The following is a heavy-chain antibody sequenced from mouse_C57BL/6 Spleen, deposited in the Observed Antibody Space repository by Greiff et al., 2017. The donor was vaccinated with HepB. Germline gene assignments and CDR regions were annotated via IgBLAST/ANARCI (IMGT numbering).Heavy chain of an antibody. J-gene: IGHJ1*03. Sequence: EVMLVESGGGLVQPGGSLSLSCAASGFTFTDYYMSWVRQPPGKALEWLGFIRNKANGYTTEYSASVKGRFTISRDNSQSILYLQMNALRAEDSATYYCARYPGSRDWYFDVWGTGTTVTVSS. D-gene: IGHD1-1*01. V-gene: IGHV7-3*01. CDR1: GFTFTDYY. CDR2: IRNKANGYTT. CDR3: ARYPGSRDWYFDV.